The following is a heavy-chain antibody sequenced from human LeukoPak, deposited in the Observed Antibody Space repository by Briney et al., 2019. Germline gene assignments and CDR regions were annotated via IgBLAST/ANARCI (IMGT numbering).Heavy chain of an antibody. CDR3: ARDYDFWSGFFDY. Sequence: GGSLRLSCAASGFTFSSYAMSWVRQAPGKGLEWVSAINGSGGSTYYADSVKGRFTISRDNSKNTLYLQMNSLRAEDTAMYYCARDYDFWSGFFDYWGQGTLVTVSS. CDR2: INGSGGST. CDR1: GFTFSSYA. D-gene: IGHD3-3*01. V-gene: IGHV3-23*01. J-gene: IGHJ4*02.